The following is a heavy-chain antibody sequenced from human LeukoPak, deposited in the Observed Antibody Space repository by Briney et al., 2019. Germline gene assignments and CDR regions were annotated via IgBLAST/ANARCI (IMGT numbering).Heavy chain of an antibody. D-gene: IGHD1-26*01. V-gene: IGHV3-66*01. CDR2: IYSGGST. CDR3: AREELIVGAIDY. Sequence: GGSLRLSCAASGFTVSSNYMSWVRQAPGKGLEWVSVIYSGGSTYYADSVKGRFIISRDNSKNTLYLQMNSLRAEDTAVYYCAREELIVGAIDYWGQGTLVTVSS. J-gene: IGHJ4*02. CDR1: GFTVSSNY.